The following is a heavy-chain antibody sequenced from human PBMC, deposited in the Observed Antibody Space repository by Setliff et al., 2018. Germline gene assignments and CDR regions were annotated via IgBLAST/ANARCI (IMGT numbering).Heavy chain of an antibody. CDR3: ARSAGYSSSWYNYYYGMDV. Sequence: ASETLSLTCAVSGYSISSGYYWGWIRQPPGKGLEWIGSIYHSGSTYYNPSLKSRVTISVDTSKNQFSLKLISVTAADTAVYYCARSAGYSSSWYNYYYGMDVWGQGTTVTVSS. CDR1: GYSISSGYY. CDR2: IYHSGST. V-gene: IGHV4-38-2*01. J-gene: IGHJ6*02. D-gene: IGHD6-13*01.